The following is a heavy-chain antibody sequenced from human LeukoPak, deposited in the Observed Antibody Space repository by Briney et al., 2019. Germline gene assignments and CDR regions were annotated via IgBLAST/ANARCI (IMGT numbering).Heavy chain of an antibody. Sequence: GGSLRLSCAASGFTFSSYEMNWVRQAPGKGLEWVSSISSSSSYIYYADSVKGRFTISRDNAKNSLYLQMNSLRAEDTAVYYCAGSAAGPRGNYWGQGTLVTVSS. V-gene: IGHV3-21*01. CDR3: AGSAAGPRGNY. D-gene: IGHD6-13*01. CDR2: ISSSSSYI. J-gene: IGHJ4*02. CDR1: GFTFSSYE.